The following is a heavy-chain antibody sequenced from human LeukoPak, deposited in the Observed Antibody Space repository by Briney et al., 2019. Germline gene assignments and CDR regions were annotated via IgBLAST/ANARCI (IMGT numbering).Heavy chain of an antibody. Sequence: SETLSLTCTVSGGSISSYYWSWIRQPPGKGLEWIGYIYYSGSTNYNPSLKSRVTISVDTSKNQFSLKLSSVTAADTAVYYCARDPLLLGMAFDIWGQGTMVTVSS. D-gene: IGHD3-16*01. J-gene: IGHJ3*02. CDR1: GGSISSYY. V-gene: IGHV4-59*01. CDR2: IYYSGST. CDR3: ARDPLLLGMAFDI.